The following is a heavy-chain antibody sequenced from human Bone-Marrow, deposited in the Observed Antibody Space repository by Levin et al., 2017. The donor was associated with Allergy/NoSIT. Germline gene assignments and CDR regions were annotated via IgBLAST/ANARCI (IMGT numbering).Heavy chain of an antibody. Sequence: GESLKISCAASGFTFSDYYMSWIRQAPGKGLEWVSYIGSSGTTIYYADSAKGRFTISRDNAKNSLYLQMNSLRAEDTAVYYCASRRGGGSGPIDYWGQGTLVTVSS. J-gene: IGHJ4*02. D-gene: IGHD2-15*01. CDR3: ASRRGGGSGPIDY. CDR2: IGSSGTTI. V-gene: IGHV3-11*01. CDR1: GFTFSDYY.